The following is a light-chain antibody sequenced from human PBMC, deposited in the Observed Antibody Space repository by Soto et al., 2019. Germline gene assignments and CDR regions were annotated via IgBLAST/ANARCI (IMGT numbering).Light chain of an antibody. J-gene: IGKJ1*01. Sequence: DIQITQTPSTLSGSVGDRVTITCRASQTISSWLAWYQQKPGKAPKLLIYKASTLKSGVPSRFSGSGSGTEFTLTISSLQPDDFATYYCQQYNSNSRTFGQGTKVDI. V-gene: IGKV1-5*03. CDR2: KAS. CDR3: QQYNSNSRT. CDR1: QTISSW.